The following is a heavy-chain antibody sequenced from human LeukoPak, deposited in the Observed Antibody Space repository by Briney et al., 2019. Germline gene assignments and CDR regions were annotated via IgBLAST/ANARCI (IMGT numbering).Heavy chain of an antibody. V-gene: IGHV3-53*01. CDR1: GFTVSGNY. Sequence: GGSLRLSCAASGFTVSGNYMSWVRQAPGKGLEWVSTITSGGTTFYADSVKGRFTISRDNSKNTLYLQINTLRAEDTAVYFCAKKSVLTTAYPSNYFDCWGQGTLVTVSS. CDR3: AKKSVLTTAYPSNYFDC. D-gene: IGHD1-1*01. J-gene: IGHJ4*02. CDR2: ITSGGTT.